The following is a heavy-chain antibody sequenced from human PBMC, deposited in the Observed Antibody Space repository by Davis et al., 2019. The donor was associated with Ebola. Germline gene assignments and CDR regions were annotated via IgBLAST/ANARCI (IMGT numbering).Heavy chain of an antibody. V-gene: IGHV3-53*04. D-gene: IGHD5-12*01. Sequence: GESLKISCVASSFPLRSDYMSWVRQAPGKGLEWVSVIYSGGSTYYADSVKGRFTISRHNSENTVFLQMNSLRPDDTAVYYCARDPPQSGGYMWGQGTLVTVSS. CDR3: ARDPPQSGGYM. CDR1: SFPLRSDY. CDR2: IYSGGST. J-gene: IGHJ4*02.